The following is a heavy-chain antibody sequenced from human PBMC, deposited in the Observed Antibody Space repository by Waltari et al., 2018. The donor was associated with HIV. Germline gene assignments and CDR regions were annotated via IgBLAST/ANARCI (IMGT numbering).Heavy chain of an antibody. CDR1: GFTFSTYW. V-gene: IGHV3-7*01. CDR2: IKQDGSEK. CDR3: ARMIVVVVAATGAFES. Sequence: VQLVESGGGLVQPGGSLRLSCAASGFTFSTYWMSWVRQAPGKGLEWVANIKQDGSEKYYVDAVKGRFTISRDNAKNSLYLQMNSLRAEDTAVYYCARMIVVVVAATGAFESWGQGTMVTVSS. D-gene: IGHD2-15*01. J-gene: IGHJ3*02.